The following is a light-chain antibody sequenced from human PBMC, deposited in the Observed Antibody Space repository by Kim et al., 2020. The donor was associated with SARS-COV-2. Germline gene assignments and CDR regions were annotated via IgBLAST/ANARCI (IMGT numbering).Light chain of an antibody. CDR1: QSVLYSSNNKNY. CDR2: WAS. J-gene: IGKJ2*01. V-gene: IGKV4-1*01. Sequence: DIVMTQSPESLAVSLGERATINCKSSQSVLYSSNNKNYLAWYQQKPGQPPKLLLYWASTRESGVPDRFSGSGSETDFTLTISSLQAEDVAVYFCQQYYGPPYTFGQGTKLEI. CDR3: QQYYGPPYT.